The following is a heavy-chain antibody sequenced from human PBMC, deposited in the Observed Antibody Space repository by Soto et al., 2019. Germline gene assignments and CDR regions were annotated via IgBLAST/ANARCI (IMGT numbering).Heavy chain of an antibody. CDR2: IYYSGST. J-gene: IGHJ6*02. Sequence: PSSPLSLTCTFSGGSISSGGYYWSWIRQHPGKGLEWIGYIYYSGSTYYNPSLKSRVTISVDTSKNQFSLKLSSVTAADTAVYYCAMGGDSSSSKRYYYYGMDVWGQGTTVTVSS. CDR1: GGSISSGGYY. D-gene: IGHD6-6*01. V-gene: IGHV4-31*03. CDR3: AMGGDSSSSKRYYYYGMDV.